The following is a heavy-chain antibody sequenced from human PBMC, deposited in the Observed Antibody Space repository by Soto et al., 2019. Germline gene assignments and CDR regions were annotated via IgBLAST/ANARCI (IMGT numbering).Heavy chain of an antibody. CDR2: ISYDGSNK. J-gene: IGHJ4*02. V-gene: IGHV3-30-3*01. CDR1: GFTFRSYA. D-gene: IGHD3-16*01. Sequence: QVQLVESGGGVVQPGTSLRLSCAASGFTFRSYAMHWVRQAPGKGLEWVAVISYDGSNKYYADSVKGRFTISRDNSKNTLYLPTNPLRAEDTALFHCARDGGSYWGQGTPVSVSS. CDR3: ARDGGSY.